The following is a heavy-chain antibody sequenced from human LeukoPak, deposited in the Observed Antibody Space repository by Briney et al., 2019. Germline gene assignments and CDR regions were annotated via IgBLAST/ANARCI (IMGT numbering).Heavy chain of an antibody. CDR2: IYYSGST. V-gene: IGHV4-31*03. J-gene: IGHJ5*02. D-gene: IGHD1-14*01. Sequence: PSETLSLTCTVSGGSISSGGYYWSWIRQHPGKGLEWIGYIYYSGSTYYNPSLKSRVTISVDTSKNQFSLKLSSVTAADTAVYYCARDHRVKGVANWFDPWGQGTLVTVSS. CDR1: GGSISSGGYY. CDR3: ARDHRVKGVANWFDP.